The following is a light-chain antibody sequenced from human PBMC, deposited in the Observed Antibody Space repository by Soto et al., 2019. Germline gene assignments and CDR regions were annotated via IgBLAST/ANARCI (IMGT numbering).Light chain of an antibody. CDR2: GVT. Sequence: SALTQPASVSGSRGSPLNIPCTGTSSDVGGYNYVSWFQQHPGKAPKLMIFGVTDLPSGVSSRFSGSKSGNTASLTISGLQAEDEADYYCRSYSSSSSLFGPGTKV. CDR1: SSDVGGYNY. J-gene: IGLJ1*01. CDR3: RSYSSSSSL. V-gene: IGLV2-14*01.